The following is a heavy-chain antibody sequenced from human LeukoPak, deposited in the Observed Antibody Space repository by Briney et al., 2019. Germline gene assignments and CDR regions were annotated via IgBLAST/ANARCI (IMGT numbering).Heavy chain of an antibody. CDR2: ISGSGGDT. J-gene: IGHJ4*02. Sequence: AGGSLRLSCAASEFSVSTYAMSWVRQAPGKGLEWASGISGSGGDTYYADSVKGRFTISRDNSKNMLSLQMNSLRADDTALYYCAKEPGGGWRTIDYWGQGTLVTVSS. D-gene: IGHD6-19*01. CDR3: AKEPGGGWRTIDY. V-gene: IGHV3-23*01. CDR1: EFSVSTYA.